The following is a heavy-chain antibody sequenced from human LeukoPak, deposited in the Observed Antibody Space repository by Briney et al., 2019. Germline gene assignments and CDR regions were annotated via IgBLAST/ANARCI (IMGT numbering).Heavy chain of an antibody. CDR1: GYTFTGYY. J-gene: IGHJ6*03. Sequence: ASVKVSCKASGYTFTGYYMHWVRQAPGQGLEWMGWINPNSGGTNYAQKFQGRVTMTRDTFISTAYMELSRLRSDDTAVYYCARLGRAYCGGDCYSGYYYYMDVWGKGTTVTISS. CDR3: ARLGRAYCGGDCYSGYYYYMDV. V-gene: IGHV1-2*02. D-gene: IGHD2-21*02. CDR2: INPNSGGT.